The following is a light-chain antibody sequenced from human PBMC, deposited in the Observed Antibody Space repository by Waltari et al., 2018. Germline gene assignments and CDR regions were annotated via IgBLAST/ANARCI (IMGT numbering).Light chain of an antibody. V-gene: IGLV2-23*02. Sequence: QSALTQPASVSGSPGQSITISCTGTSSDVGGYKYVSWYQQHPGKAPKVMIYEVNKRPPGVSNRLSGSKSGNTATLTISGLQAEDEADYYCCSYAGSTTYVFGTGTRVTVL. CDR2: EVN. J-gene: IGLJ1*01. CDR3: CSYAGSTTYV. CDR1: SSDVGGYKY.